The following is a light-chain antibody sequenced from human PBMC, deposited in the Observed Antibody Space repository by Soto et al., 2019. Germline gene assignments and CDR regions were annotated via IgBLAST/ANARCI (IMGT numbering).Light chain of an antibody. V-gene: IGLV1-47*01. J-gene: IGLJ2*01. CDR1: SSNIGSHY. CDR2: KNN. Sequence: QSVLTQPPSASATPGQRVTISCSGSSSNIGSHYVYWYQQLPGTAPKLLIYKNNLRPSGVPDRFSGSKSGTSASLAISGLRSEDEADYTCASWDDSLSGVIFGGGTKLTVL. CDR3: ASWDDSLSGVI.